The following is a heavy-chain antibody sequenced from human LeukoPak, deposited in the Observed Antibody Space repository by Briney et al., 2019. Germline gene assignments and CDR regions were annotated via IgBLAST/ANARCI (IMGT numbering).Heavy chain of an antibody. CDR1: GFTFDDYD. CDR3: AKKKTDYSYPSSFDY. D-gene: IGHD4-11*01. J-gene: IGHJ4*02. Sequence: GGSLRLSRAASGFTFDDYDMSWVRQAPGKGLEWVSGINWNGGSTGYADSVKGRFTLSRDNSKSTLYLQMNSLRAEDTAVYYCAKKKTDYSYPSSFDYWGQGTLVTVSS. V-gene: IGHV3-20*04. CDR2: INWNGGST.